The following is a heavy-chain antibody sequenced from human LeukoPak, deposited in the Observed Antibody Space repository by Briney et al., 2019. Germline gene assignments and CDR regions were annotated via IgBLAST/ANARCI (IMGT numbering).Heavy chain of an antibody. CDR1: GFTFSGSD. CDR2: IRSKTNNYAT. D-gene: IGHD3-22*01. Sequence: GGSLKLSCAASGFTFSGSDIHWVRQASGKGLEWVGHIRSKTNNYATADAASVKGRFTFSRDDSKNTAYIQMNSLKSEDTAVYYCTRHNYDRSGYGAFDMWGRGPMVSVSS. CDR3: TRHNYDRSGYGAFDM. J-gene: IGHJ3*02. V-gene: IGHV3-73*01.